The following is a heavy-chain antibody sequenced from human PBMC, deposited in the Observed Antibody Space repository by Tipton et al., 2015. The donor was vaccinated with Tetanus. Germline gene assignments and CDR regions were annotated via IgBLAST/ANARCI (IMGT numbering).Heavy chain of an antibody. Sequence: QLVQSGAEVKKPGESLRISCKGSGYAFISYWIAWVRQMPGKGLEWMGVIYPADSDIRNRPSFQGQVTMSVDKSTSTAYLQWRSLKASVFAMYNCAKTTRGSYYDEFDTWGQGTLVTVSS. CDR3: AKTTRGSYYDEFDT. J-gene: IGHJ3*02. D-gene: IGHD3-10*01. CDR1: GYAFISYW. CDR2: IYPADSDI. V-gene: IGHV5-51*01.